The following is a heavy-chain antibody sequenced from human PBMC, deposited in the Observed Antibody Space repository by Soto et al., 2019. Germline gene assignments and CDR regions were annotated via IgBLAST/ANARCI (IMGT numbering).Heavy chain of an antibody. CDR2: ISYDGSNK. D-gene: IGHD3-3*01. Sequence: GGSLRLSCAASGFSFDTYAMTWVRQAPGKGLEWVAVISYDGSNKYYADSVKGRFTISRDNSKNTLYLQMNSLRAEDTAVYYCAKGPWMVAYDFWSGHTFDYWGQGTLVTVSS. CDR3: AKGPWMVAYDFWSGHTFDY. CDR1: GFSFDTYA. V-gene: IGHV3-30*18. J-gene: IGHJ4*02.